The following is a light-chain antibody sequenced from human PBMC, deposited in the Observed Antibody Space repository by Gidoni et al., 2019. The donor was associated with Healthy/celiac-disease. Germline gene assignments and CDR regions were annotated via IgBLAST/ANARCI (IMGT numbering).Light chain of an antibody. J-gene: IGKJ2*01. CDR2: KVS. V-gene: IGKV2-30*01. Sequence: VVMTQSPLSLSFTLGQPASISCRSSQSLVYIDGNTYLNWFQQRPGQSPRRLISKVSNRDSGVPDRFSGSGSGTDFTLKISRVEAEDVGVYYCMQGTHWPPYTFGQGTSWRSN. CDR1: QSLVYIDGNTY. CDR3: MQGTHWPPYT.